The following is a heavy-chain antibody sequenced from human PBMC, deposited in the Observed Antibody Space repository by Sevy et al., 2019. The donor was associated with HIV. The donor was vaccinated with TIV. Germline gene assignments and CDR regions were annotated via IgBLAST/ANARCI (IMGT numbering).Heavy chain of an antibody. CDR3: ARGFDTPRGFDP. CDR2: IYRSGST. J-gene: IGHJ5*02. V-gene: IGHV4-4*02. D-gene: IGHD3-10*01. CDR1: GGSISSSNW. Sequence: SETLCLTCGVSGGSISSSNWWHWVRQPPGKGLEWIGEIYRSGSTNYNPSLKSRVTISVDNSKNQFSLQLNSVTAADTAVYYCARGFDTPRGFDPWGQGTLVTVSS.